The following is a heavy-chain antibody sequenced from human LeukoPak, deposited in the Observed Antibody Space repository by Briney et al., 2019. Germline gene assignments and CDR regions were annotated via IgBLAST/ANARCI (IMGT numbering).Heavy chain of an antibody. Sequence: ASVKVSCKASGYTFTSYGISWVRQAPGQGLEWMGWISAYNGNTNYAQKLQGRVTTTTDTSTSTAYMELRSLRSDDTAVYYCARVVVLLWFGISGWFDPWGQGTLVTVSS. J-gene: IGHJ5*02. CDR1: GYTFTSYG. CDR3: ARVVVLLWFGISGWFDP. D-gene: IGHD3-10*01. CDR2: ISAYNGNT. V-gene: IGHV1-18*01.